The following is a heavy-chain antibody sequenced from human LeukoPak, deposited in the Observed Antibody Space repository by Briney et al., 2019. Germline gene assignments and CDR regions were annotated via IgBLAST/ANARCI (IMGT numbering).Heavy chain of an antibody. V-gene: IGHV4-34*01. J-gene: IGHJ6*02. CDR2: INHSGST. CDR3: ARAGYSSGWPYGMDV. Sequence: SETLSLTCAVYGGSFSGYYWSWIRQPPGKGLEWIGEINHSGSTNYNPSLKSRVTISVDTSKNQFSLKLSSVTAADTAVYYCARAGYSSGWPYGMDVWGQGTTVTASS. D-gene: IGHD6-19*01. CDR1: GGSFSGYY.